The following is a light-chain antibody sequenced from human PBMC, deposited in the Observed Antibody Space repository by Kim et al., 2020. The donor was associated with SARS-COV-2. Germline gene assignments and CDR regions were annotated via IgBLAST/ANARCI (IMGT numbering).Light chain of an antibody. Sequence: EIVLTQSPATLSLSPGERATLSCRASQSVSTYLAWYQQKPGQAPRLLIFDASSRATGTPARFSGSGSGTDFTLTISSLEPEDFAVYYCQQRSNWPPLTFGGGTKVDIK. V-gene: IGKV3-11*01. CDR1: QSVSTY. CDR2: DAS. J-gene: IGKJ4*01. CDR3: QQRSNWPPLT.